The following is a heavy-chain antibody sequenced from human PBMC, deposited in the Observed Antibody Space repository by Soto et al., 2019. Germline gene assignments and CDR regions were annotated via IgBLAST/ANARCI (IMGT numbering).Heavy chain of an antibody. CDR3: ARDLSLWTEEYNWFDP. D-gene: IGHD3-10*01. Sequence: SVKVSCKASGGTFSSYAISWVRQAPGQGLEWMGGIIPIFGTANYAQKFQGRDTITADESTSTAYMELSSLRSEDTAVYYCARDLSLWTEEYNWFDPWGQGTLVTVSS. CDR1: GGTFSSYA. J-gene: IGHJ5*02. V-gene: IGHV1-69*13. CDR2: IIPIFGTA.